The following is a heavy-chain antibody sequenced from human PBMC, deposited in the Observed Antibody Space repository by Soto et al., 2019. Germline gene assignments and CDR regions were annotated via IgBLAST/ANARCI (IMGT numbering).Heavy chain of an antibody. Sequence: EAQLVESGGGLVQPGGSLRLSCVASEFTLSSYWMSWVRQAPGKGLEWVANIKQDGSEKFYVDSVKGRFLISRDNAESSLYLQMNSLTAEDTALYYCAREFYYGSGTYFDYWGQGILVTVSS. CDR1: EFTLSSYW. V-gene: IGHV3-7*05. D-gene: IGHD3-10*01. CDR3: AREFYYGSGTYFDY. J-gene: IGHJ4*02. CDR2: IKQDGSEK.